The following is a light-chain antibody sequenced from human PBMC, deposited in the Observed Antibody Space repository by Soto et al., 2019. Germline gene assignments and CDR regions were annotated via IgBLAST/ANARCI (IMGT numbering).Light chain of an antibody. V-gene: IGLV2-14*03. CDR1: SSDVGGYKY. CDR3: SSYTSSSTLV. CDR2: DVS. Sequence: QSVLTQPASVSGSPGQSITISCTGSSSDVGGYKYVSWYQQHPGKAPKLMIYDVSNRPSGVSNRFAGSKSGNTASLTISGLQAEDEGDYYCSSYTSSSTLVFGGGTKLTVL. J-gene: IGLJ2*01.